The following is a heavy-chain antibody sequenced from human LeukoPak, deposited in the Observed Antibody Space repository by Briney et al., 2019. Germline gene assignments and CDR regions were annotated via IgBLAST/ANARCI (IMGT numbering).Heavy chain of an antibody. D-gene: IGHD1-26*01. CDR1: GFTFSSYS. Sequence: GGSLRLSCAASGFTFSSYSMNWVRQAPGKGLEWVSTISSSSSYIYYADSVKGRFTISRDNAKNSLYLQMNSLRAEDTAVYYCARDLTSSGSHNAFDIWGQGTMVTVSS. CDR2: ISSSSSYI. V-gene: IGHV3-21*01. J-gene: IGHJ3*02. CDR3: ARDLTSSGSHNAFDI.